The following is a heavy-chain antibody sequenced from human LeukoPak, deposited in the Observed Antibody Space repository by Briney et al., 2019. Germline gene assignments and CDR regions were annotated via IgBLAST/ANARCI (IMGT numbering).Heavy chain of an antibody. J-gene: IGHJ4*02. CDR3: ARGPYRYSGSYWSPTKYFDY. D-gene: IGHD1-26*01. Sequence: SETQSLTCAVYGGSFSGYYWSWIRQPPGKGLEWIGEINHSGSTNYNPSLKSRVTISVDTSKNQSSLKLSSVTAADTAVYYCARGPYRYSGSYWSPTKYFDYWGQGTLVTVSS. V-gene: IGHV4-34*01. CDR1: GGSFSGYY. CDR2: INHSGST.